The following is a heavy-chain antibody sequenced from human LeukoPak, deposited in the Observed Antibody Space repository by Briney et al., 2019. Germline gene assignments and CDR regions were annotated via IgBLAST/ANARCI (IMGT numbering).Heavy chain of an antibody. CDR2: IKSKTDGGTT. CDR3: TTGAGDYGNDY. J-gene: IGHJ4*02. D-gene: IGHD4-17*01. Sequence: GGSLRLSCAASGCTFSNAWMNWVRQAPGKGLEWVGRIKSKTDGGTTDYAAPVKGRFTISRNDSKNTLYLQMNSLKTEDTAVYYCTTGAGDYGNDYWGQGTLVTVSS. V-gene: IGHV3-15*01. CDR1: GCTFSNAW.